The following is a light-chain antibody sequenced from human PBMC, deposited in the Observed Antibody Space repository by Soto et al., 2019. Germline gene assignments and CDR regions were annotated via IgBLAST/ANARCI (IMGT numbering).Light chain of an antibody. V-gene: IGLV2-11*01. J-gene: IGLJ1*01. CDR3: CSHAGSSYI. Sequence: QSALTQPRSVSGSPGQSVTISCTGTSNDVGGYNYVSWYQQYPGKAPKLMIYDVSKRPSGVPDRFSGSKSGNTASLTISGLQAEDEADYYCCSHAGSSYIFGTGTKVTVL. CDR1: SNDVGGYNY. CDR2: DVS.